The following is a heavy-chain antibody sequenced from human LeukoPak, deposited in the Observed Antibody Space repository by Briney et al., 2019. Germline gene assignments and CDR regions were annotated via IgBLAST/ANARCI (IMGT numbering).Heavy chain of an antibody. CDR2: FDPEDGET. V-gene: IGHV1-24*01. CDR1: GYTLTELS. D-gene: IGHD6-19*01. CDR3: ARAISGWYQWFDP. J-gene: IGHJ5*02. Sequence: ASVKVSCKVSGYTLTELSMHWVRQAPGKGLEWMGGFDPEDGETIYAQKFQGRVTITADESTSTAYMELSSLRSEDTAVYYCARAISGWYQWFDPWGQGTLVTVSS.